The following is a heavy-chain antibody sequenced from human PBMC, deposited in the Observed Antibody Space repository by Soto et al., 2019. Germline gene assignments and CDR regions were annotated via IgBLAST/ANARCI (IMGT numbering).Heavy chain of an antibody. Sequence: QITLKESGPTLVKPTGTLTLNCTVSGFSLTTYEMGVAWIRQPPGKALEWLALLYWNDDNRYSPSLKTRLTLTKDTSKNQVILTMTDMEPVDTATYYCVHTSGWTHTTWGQGTLVTVSS. CDR2: LYWNDDN. V-gene: IGHV2-5*01. D-gene: IGHD1-1*01. CDR3: VHTSGWTHTT. J-gene: IGHJ5*02. CDR1: GFSLTTYEMG.